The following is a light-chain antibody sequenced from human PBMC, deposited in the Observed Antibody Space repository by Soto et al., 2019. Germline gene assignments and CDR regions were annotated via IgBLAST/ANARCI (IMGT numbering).Light chain of an antibody. Sequence: QSVLTQPATVSGAPGQSITISCTGNSSEVGNYNLGSWYQQQPGKAPKLIIYDDSKRPSGVPNRFSGSKSGTSASLAITGLQAEDEAFYYCQSYDSSLSAYVFGTGTKVT. CDR1: SSEVGNYNL. CDR3: QSYDSSLSAYV. CDR2: DDS. J-gene: IGLJ1*01. V-gene: IGLV2-14*02.